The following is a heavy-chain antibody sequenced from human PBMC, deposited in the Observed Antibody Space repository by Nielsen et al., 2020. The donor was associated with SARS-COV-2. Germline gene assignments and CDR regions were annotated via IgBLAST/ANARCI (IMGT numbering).Heavy chain of an antibody. Sequence: WVRQAPGQGLEWMGGIIPIFGTANYAQKFQGRVTITADESTSTAYMELSSLRSEDTAVYYCAREAYCGGDCTRGYYYYGMDVWGQGTTVTVSS. CDR2: IIPIFGTA. CDR3: AREAYCGGDCTRGYYYYGMDV. V-gene: IGHV1-69*01. J-gene: IGHJ6*02. D-gene: IGHD2-21*02.